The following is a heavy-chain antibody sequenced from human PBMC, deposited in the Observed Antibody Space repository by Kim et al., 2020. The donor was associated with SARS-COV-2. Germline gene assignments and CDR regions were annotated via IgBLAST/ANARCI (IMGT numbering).Heavy chain of an antibody. CDR3: ARGIAAAGPAFDP. Sequence: SETLSLTCTVSGYSISSGYYWGWIRQPPGKGLEWIGSIYHSGSTYYNPSLKSRVTISVDTSKNQFSLKLSSVTAADTAVYYCARGIAAAGPAFDPWGQGTLVTVSS. CDR2: IYHSGST. J-gene: IGHJ5*02. V-gene: IGHV4-38-2*02. D-gene: IGHD6-13*01. CDR1: GYSISSGYY.